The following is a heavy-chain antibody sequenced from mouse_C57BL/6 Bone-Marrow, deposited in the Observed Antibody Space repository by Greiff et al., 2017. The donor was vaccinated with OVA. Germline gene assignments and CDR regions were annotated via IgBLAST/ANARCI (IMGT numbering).Heavy chain of an antibody. CDR2: IDPANGNT. Sequence: EVKLVESVAELVRPGASVKLSCTASGFNIKNTYMHWVKQRPEQGLEWIGRIDPANGNTKYAPKFQGKATITADTSSNTAYLQLSSLTSEDTAIYYCAPKYYCGSSDFAYWGQGTLVTVSA. D-gene: IGHD1-1*01. V-gene: IGHV14-3*01. CDR1: GFNIKNTY. CDR3: APKYYCGSSDFAY. J-gene: IGHJ3*01.